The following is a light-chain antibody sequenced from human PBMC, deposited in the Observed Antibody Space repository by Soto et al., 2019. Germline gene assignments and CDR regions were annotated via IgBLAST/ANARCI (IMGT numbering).Light chain of an antibody. J-gene: IGKJ4*01. V-gene: IGKV1-33*01. Sequence: DIQMTQSPSSLSASLGDSVTITCQASHNISNYLTWYQHKPGKAPKLLIYDSSSLEAGVPSRFSGSGSGTDFVFTISSLQPEDIATYHCQQYDNLLLTFGGGTKVEIK. CDR1: HNISNY. CDR3: QQYDNLLLT. CDR2: DSS.